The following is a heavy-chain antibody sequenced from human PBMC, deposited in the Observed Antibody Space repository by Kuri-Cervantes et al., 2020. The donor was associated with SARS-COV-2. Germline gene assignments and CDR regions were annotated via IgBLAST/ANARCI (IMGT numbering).Heavy chain of an antibody. CDR2: INPNSGGT. D-gene: IGHD3-22*01. V-gene: IGHV1-2*04. CDR3: AGSTPCMRLVVISQGGAFDI. J-gene: IGHJ3*02. CDR1: GYAFTGYY. Sequence: ASVKVSCKASGYAFTGYYIHWVRQAPGQGLEWMGWINPNSGGTNYAQKFQGWVTMTRDTSISTDYMELSRLKSDDTAVYYCAGSTPCMRLVVISQGGAFDIWGQGTTVTVSS.